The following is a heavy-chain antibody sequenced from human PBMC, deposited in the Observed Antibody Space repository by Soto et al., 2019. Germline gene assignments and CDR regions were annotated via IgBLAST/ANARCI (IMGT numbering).Heavy chain of an antibody. J-gene: IGHJ4*02. D-gene: IGHD2-2*01. V-gene: IGHV4-34*01. CDR2: INHSGST. CDR3: AREICSSTSCPFDY. CDR1: GGSFSGYY. Sequence: ASETLSLTCAVYGGSFSGYYWSWIRQPPGKGLEWIGEINHSGSTNYNPSLKSRVTISVDTSKNQFSLKLSSVTAADTAVYYCAREICSSTSCPFDYWGQGTLVTVSS.